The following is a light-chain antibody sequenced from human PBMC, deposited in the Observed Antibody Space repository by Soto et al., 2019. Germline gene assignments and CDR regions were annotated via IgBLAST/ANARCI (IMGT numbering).Light chain of an antibody. V-gene: IGLV1-44*01. CDR2: RNN. CDR1: NSNIASNT. Sequence: QSVLTQPPSASGTPGQSGTISCSCSNSNIASNTVNWYQQLPGTAPKLLIYRNNQRPSGVPCRFSDSKSGTSASLAISGLQYEDEADYYCASLDYGLKGVVFGGGTKLTVL. CDR3: ASLDYGLKGVV. J-gene: IGLJ2*01.